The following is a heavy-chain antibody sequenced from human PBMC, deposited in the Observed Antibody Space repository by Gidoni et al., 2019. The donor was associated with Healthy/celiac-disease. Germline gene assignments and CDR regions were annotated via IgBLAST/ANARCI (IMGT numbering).Heavy chain of an antibody. Sequence: QVQLQESGPGLVKPSQTLSLTCTVSGGSISSGGYYWSWIRQHPGKGLEWIGYIYYSGSTYYNPSLKSRVTISVDTSKNQFSLKLSSVTAADTAVYYCARDRGDNYWLVRPGYMDVWGKGTTVTVSS. J-gene: IGHJ6*03. CDR2: IYYSGST. D-gene: IGHD3-9*01. CDR1: GGSISSGGYY. CDR3: ARDRGDNYWLVRPGYMDV. V-gene: IGHV4-31*03.